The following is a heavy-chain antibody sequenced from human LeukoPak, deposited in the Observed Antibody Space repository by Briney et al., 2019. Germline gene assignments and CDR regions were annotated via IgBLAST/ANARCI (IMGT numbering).Heavy chain of an antibody. CDR2: ISSSSSYI. Sequence: GGSLRLSCAASGFTFSSYSMNWVRQAPGKGLEWVSSISSSSSYIYYADSVKGRFTISRDNAKNSLYPQMNSLRAEDTAVYYCARDHPFSSFDYWGQGTLVTVSS. J-gene: IGHJ4*02. CDR1: GFTFSSYS. CDR3: ARDHPFSSFDY. V-gene: IGHV3-21*01. D-gene: IGHD2/OR15-2a*01.